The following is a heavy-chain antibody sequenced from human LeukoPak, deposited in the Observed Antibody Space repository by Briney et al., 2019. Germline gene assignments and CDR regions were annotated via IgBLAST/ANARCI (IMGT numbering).Heavy chain of an antibody. CDR3: ARMDIVATIQGY. Sequence: ASVKVSCKASGYTFTGYYMHWVRQAPGQGLEWMGWINPNSGNTGYAQKFQGRVTMTRNTSISTAYMELSSLRSEDTAVYYCARMDIVATIQGYWGQGTLVTVSS. D-gene: IGHD5-12*01. CDR2: INPNSGNT. J-gene: IGHJ4*02. V-gene: IGHV1-8*02. CDR1: GYTFTGYY.